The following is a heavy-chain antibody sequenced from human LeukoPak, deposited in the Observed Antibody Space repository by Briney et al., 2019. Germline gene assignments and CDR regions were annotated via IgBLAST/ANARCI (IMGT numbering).Heavy chain of an antibody. CDR3: AKASGITIFGVVIGGFDY. D-gene: IGHD3-3*01. Sequence: GGSLRLSCAASGFTFSSFATSWVRQAPGKGLEWVSAISGSGGSTYYADSVKGRFTISRDNSKNTLYLQMNSLRAEDTAVYYCAKASGITIFGVVIGGFDYWGQGTLVTVSS. J-gene: IGHJ4*02. V-gene: IGHV3-23*01. CDR1: GFTFSSFA. CDR2: ISGSGGST.